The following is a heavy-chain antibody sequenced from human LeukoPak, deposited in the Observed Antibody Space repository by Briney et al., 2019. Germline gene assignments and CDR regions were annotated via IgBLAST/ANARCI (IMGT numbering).Heavy chain of an antibody. J-gene: IGHJ4*02. CDR1: GGSISTYY. Sequence: PSETLSLTCTVSGGSISTYYWSWIRQPPGKGLEWIGNIYYSGSTNYSPSLQSRVTMSVDTSKNQFSLRMNSVTAADTAVYYCARSGTKTNGFDHWGQGTLVTVSS. D-gene: IGHD2-8*01. CDR3: ARSGTKTNGFDH. CDR2: IYYSGST. V-gene: IGHV4-59*01.